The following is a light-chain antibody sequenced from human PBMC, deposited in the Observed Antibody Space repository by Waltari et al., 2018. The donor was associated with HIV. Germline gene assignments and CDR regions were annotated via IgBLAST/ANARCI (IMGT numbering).Light chain of an antibody. J-gene: IGLJ2*01. Sequence: SALTHPRSVSGSPGQSVTISRTATSSHVGGYDYDSWYQQHPGKAPKLMIYEVSKGPSGVPDRFSGSKSGNTASLTISGLQAEDEADYYCCSFAGTYVVFGGGTKLTVL. CDR1: SSHVGGYDY. V-gene: IGLV2-11*01. CDR3: CSFAGTYVV. CDR2: EVS.